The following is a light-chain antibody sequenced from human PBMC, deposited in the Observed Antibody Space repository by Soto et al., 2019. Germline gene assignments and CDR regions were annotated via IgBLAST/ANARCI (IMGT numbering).Light chain of an antibody. CDR3: QQYDNLPIT. Sequence: DIQMTQSPSSLSASVGDRVTITCQASQAISKYLNWYQQKPGKAPKLLTYDASNLETGVPSRFSGSGSGTDFTFTISSLQPEDFATYYCQQYDNLPITFGQGTRLEIK. CDR1: QAISKY. CDR2: DAS. J-gene: IGKJ5*01. V-gene: IGKV1-33*01.